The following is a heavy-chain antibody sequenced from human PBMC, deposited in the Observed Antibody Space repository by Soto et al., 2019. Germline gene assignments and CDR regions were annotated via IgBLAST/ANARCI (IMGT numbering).Heavy chain of an antibody. Sequence: QVQLVQSGAEVKKPGSSVKVSCKASGGTFNRYAISWLRQAPGQGPEWMGGITPMFGIGNYAQKFQGRVTIAADESSTTVHMALRRLTGEDTAVYYCAQTLGSAVAGPGRFALWGRGTRVIVS. CDR1: GGTFNRYA. CDR3: AQTLGSAVAGPGRFAL. J-gene: IGHJ2*01. D-gene: IGHD6-19*01. CDR2: ITPMFGIG. V-gene: IGHV1-69*12.